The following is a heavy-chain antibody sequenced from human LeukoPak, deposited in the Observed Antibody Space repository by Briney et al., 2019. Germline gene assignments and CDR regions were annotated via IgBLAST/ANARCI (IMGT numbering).Heavy chain of an antibody. CDR2: IYYSGST. Sequence: SETLSLTCTVSGGSISTYYWSWIRQPPGKGLEWIGYIYYSGSTNYNPSLKSRVTISVDTSKNQFSLKLSSVTAADTAVYYCAGSSWYVDYWGQGTLVTVSS. CDR1: GGSISTYY. J-gene: IGHJ4*02. V-gene: IGHV4-59*01. CDR3: AGSSWYVDY. D-gene: IGHD6-13*01.